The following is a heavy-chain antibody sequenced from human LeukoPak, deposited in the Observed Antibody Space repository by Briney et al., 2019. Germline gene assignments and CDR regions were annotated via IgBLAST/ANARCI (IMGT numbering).Heavy chain of an antibody. CDR1: GGSISSNAYY. J-gene: IGHJ5*02. CDR3: ARGGTGGFDP. D-gene: IGHD3/OR15-3a*01. CDR2: IYTSGST. Sequence: SETLSLTCIVSGGSISSNAYYWSWVRQPAGKGLEWIGRIYTSGSTNYNPSLKSRVTISVDTSKNQFSLKLNSVTAADTAMYYCARGGTGGFDPWGQGTLVTVSS. V-gene: IGHV4-61*02.